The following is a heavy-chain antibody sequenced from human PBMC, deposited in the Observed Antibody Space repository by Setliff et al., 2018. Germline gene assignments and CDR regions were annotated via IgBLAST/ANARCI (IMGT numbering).Heavy chain of an antibody. D-gene: IGHD6-13*01. V-gene: IGHV4-61*02. J-gene: IGHJ5*02. CDR2: IYTSGST. CDR1: GGSISSGSYY. CDR3: AREGYSSLIGWFDP. Sequence: SETLSLTCTVSGGSISSGSYYWSWIRQPAGKGLEWIGRIYTSGSTNYKPSLKSRVTISVDTSKNQFSLKLSSVTAADTAVYYCAREGYSSLIGWFDPWGQGTLVTVAS.